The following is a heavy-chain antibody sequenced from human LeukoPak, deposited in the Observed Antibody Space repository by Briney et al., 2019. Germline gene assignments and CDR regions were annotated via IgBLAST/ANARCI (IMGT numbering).Heavy chain of an antibody. CDR2: ISAYNGNT. CDR1: GYTFTSYG. CDR3: ARLGGNINSPYGNWFDP. J-gene: IGHJ5*02. Sequence: ASVKVSCKASGYTFTSYGISWVRQAPGQGLEWMGWISAYNGNTNYAQKFQGRVTMTRDTSIRTAYMEVSSLRSDDTAVYYCARLGGNINSPYGNWFDPWGQGALVTVSS. D-gene: IGHD2/OR15-2a*01. V-gene: IGHV1-18*01.